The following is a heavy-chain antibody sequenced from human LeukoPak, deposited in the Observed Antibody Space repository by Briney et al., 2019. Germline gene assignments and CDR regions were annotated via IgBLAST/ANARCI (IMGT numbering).Heavy chain of an antibody. Sequence: ASVKVSCKASGYTFTSYGISWVRQAPGQGLEWMGGIIPIFGTANYAQKFQGRVTITADKSTSTAYMELSSLRSEDTAVYYCARPRDYYDSSGYYGDWGQGTLVTVSS. D-gene: IGHD3-22*01. CDR1: GYTFTSYG. V-gene: IGHV1-69*06. J-gene: IGHJ4*02. CDR3: ARPRDYYDSSGYYGD. CDR2: IIPIFGTA.